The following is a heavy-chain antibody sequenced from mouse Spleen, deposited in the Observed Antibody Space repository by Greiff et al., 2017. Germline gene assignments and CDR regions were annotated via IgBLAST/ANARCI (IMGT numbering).Heavy chain of an antibody. V-gene: IGHV1-26*01. CDR3: AREGYDYPFAY. J-gene: IGHJ3*01. CDR1: GYTFTDYY. D-gene: IGHD2-4*01. Sequence: EVKLMESGPELVKPGASVKISCKASGYTFTDYYMNWVKQSHGKSLEWIGDINPNNGGTSYNQKFKGKATLTVDKSSSTAYMELRSLTSEDSAVYYCAREGYDYPFAYWGQGTLVTVSA. CDR2: INPNNGGT.